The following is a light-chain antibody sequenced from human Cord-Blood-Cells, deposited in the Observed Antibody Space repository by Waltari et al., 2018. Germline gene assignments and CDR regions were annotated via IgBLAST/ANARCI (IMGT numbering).Light chain of an antibody. CDR2: DVS. V-gene: IGLV2-14*01. CDR1: SSHVGGYNY. CDR3: SSYTSSSTYVV. J-gene: IGLJ2*01. Sequence: QSALTQPASGSGSPGQSITISCTGTSSHVGGYNYVSLYQQHPGKAPKLMSYDVSKRPSGVSNRFSGSKSGNTASLTISGLQAEDEADYYCSSYTSSSTYVVFGGGTKLTVL.